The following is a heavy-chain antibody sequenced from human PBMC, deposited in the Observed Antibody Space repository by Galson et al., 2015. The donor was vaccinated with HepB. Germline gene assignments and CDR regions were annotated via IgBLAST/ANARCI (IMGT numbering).Heavy chain of an antibody. V-gene: IGHV4-59*01. D-gene: IGHD3-16*01. CDR1: GGSISSYY. Sequence: ETLSLTCTVSGGSISSYYWSWIRQPPGKGLEWIGYIYYSGSTNYNPSLKSRVTISVDTSKNQFSLKLSSVTAADTAVYYCARARDPVFLWGPVYFDYWGQGTLVTVSS. CDR2: IYYSGST. J-gene: IGHJ4*02. CDR3: ARARDPVFLWGPVYFDY.